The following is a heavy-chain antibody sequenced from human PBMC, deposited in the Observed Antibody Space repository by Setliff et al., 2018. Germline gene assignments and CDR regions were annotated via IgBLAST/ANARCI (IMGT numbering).Heavy chain of an antibody. CDR3: ARASRYGTIKYRGDYYMDV. CDR1: GYTFTTYA. J-gene: IGHJ6*03. D-gene: IGHD5-12*01. CDR2: INTNTGNP. V-gene: IGHV7-4-1*02. Sequence: RASVKVSCKASGYTFTTYAISWMRQAPGQGLEWMGWINTNTGNPSYAQGFTGRFVFSLDTSVSTAYLQISSLKAEDTGVCYCARASRYGTIKYRGDYYMDVWGKGTTVTVSS.